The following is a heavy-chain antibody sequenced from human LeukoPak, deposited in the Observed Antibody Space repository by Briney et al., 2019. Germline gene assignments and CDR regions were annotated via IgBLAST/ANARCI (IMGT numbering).Heavy chain of an antibody. CDR3: AREGYWSTNWYKFGSLLRYFDL. CDR2: ISSTSSYI. J-gene: IGHJ2*01. Sequence: GGSLRLSCAASGFTVSSYSMNWVRQAPGKGLEWVSSISSTSSYIYYADSVKGRFTISRDNAKNSLYLQMNSLRAEDTAVYYCAREGYWSTNWYKFGSLLRYFDLWGRGTLVTVSS. D-gene: IGHD6-13*01. CDR1: GFTVSSYS. V-gene: IGHV3-21*01.